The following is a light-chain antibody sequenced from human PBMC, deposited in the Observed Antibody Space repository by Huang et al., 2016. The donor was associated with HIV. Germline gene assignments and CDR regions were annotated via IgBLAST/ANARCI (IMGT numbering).Light chain of an antibody. CDR2: KLS. CDR3: MQASHGAAT. V-gene: IGKV2-30*01. CDR1: QSLVYGDGNIY. J-gene: IGKJ1*01. Sequence: DVLLTQSPLSLPVTRGQPAFITCKSNQSLVYGDGNIYLNWFHQRPGHAPRRLIYKLSNRDAGVPDRISAGGSVTDFTLWISEVEAEDVGDYYCMQASHGAATFGQGTRVDIK.